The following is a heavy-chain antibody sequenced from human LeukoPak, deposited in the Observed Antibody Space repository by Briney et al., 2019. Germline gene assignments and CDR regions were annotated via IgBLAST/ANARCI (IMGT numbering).Heavy chain of an antibody. CDR2: ISSSSSTI. V-gene: IGHV3-48*01. CDR3: ARDRNWNVYDAFDI. J-gene: IGHJ3*02. Sequence: GGSLRLSCAASGFTFSSYSMNWVRQAPGKGLEWVSYISSSSSTIYYADSVKGRFTISRDNAKNSLYLQMNSLRAEDTAVYYCARDRNWNVYDAFDIWGQGTMVTVSS. D-gene: IGHD1-1*01. CDR1: GFTFSSYS.